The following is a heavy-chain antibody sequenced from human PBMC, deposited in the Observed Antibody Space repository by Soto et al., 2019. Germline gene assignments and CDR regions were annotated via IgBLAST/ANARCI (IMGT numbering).Heavy chain of an antibody. J-gene: IGHJ4*02. D-gene: IGHD1-7*01. CDR3: ASPLGGTGTFDY. CDR1: GFTFSSYS. CDR2: ISGSSSYI. V-gene: IGHV3-21*01. Sequence: KPGGSLRLSCAASGFTFSSYSMNWVRQAPGKGLEWVSSISGSSSYIYYADSVKGRFTISRDNAKNSLYLQMNSLRAEDTAMYYCASPLGGTGTFDYWGQGTLVTVSS.